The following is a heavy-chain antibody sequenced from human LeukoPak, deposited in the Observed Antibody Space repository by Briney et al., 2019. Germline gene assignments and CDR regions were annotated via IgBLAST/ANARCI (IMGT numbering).Heavy chain of an antibody. V-gene: IGHV4-38-2*02. CDR2: IYHSGST. CDR3: ARASPRIAAAGSPYMDV. CDR1: GYSISSGYY. J-gene: IGHJ6*03. Sequence: ASETLSLTCTVSGYSISSGYYWGWIRQPPGKGLEWIGSIYHSGSTYYNPSLKSRVTISVDTSKNQFSLKLSSVTAADTAVYYCARASPRIAAAGSPYMDVWGKGTTVTVSS. D-gene: IGHD6-13*01.